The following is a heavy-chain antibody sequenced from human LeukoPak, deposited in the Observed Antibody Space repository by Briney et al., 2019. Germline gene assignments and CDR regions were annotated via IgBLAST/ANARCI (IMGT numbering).Heavy chain of an antibody. CDR3: ATSLRQWLATVPFDY. J-gene: IGHJ4*02. D-gene: IGHD6-19*01. CDR2: INPNSGGT. Sequence: ASVKVSCKASGYTFTGYYMHWVRQAPGHGLKWMGRINPNSGGTNYAQKFQGRVTMTRDTSISTAYMALSRLRSDDTAVYYCATSLRQWLATVPFDYWGQGTLVTVSS. V-gene: IGHV1-2*06. CDR1: GYTFTGYY.